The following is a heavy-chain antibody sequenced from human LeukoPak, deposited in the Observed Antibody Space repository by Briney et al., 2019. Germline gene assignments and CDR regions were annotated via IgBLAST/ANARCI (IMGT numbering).Heavy chain of an antibody. CDR1: GFTFRSYW. CDR3: ATLITGTIPYIDY. CDR2: IKQDGSEK. D-gene: IGHD1-20*01. Sequence: PGGSLRLSCAASGFTFRSYWMSWVRQAPGKGLEWVANIKQDGSEKYYVDSVKGRFTISRDNAKNSLNLQMNSLRAGDTAVYYCATLITGTIPYIDYWGQGTLVTVSS. V-gene: IGHV3-7*01. J-gene: IGHJ4*02.